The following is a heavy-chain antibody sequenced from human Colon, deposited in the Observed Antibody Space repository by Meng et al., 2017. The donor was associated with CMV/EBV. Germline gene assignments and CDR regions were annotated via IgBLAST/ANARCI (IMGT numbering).Heavy chain of an antibody. CDR2: VYYSGST. CDR1: GGSVRSGSYY. Sequence: SETLSLTCAVSGGSVRSGSYYWSWIRQPPGKGLEWVGYVYYSGSTKYNPSLKSRVTISVDTSNNQFSLSLTSVTAADTALYYCARTGNYYVSGNGAVDVWGQGTTVTVSS. CDR3: ARTGNYYVSGNGAVDV. J-gene: IGHJ6*02. D-gene: IGHD3-10*01. V-gene: IGHV4-61*01.